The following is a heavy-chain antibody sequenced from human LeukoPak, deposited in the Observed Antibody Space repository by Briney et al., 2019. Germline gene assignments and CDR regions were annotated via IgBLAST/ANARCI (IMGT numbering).Heavy chain of an antibody. V-gene: IGHV4-38-2*02. CDR3: ARDPTGYCSSASCYTAY. Sequence: PSEILSLTCTVSGYYIGDGYYWGWIRQPPGKGLEWIGSFYHSGSTYYNPSLKSRVTISVDTSKNQFSLKLSSVTAADTAVYYCARDPTGYCSSASCYTAYWGQGTPVTVSS. CDR1: GYYIGDGYY. CDR2: FYHSGST. J-gene: IGHJ4*02. D-gene: IGHD2-2*02.